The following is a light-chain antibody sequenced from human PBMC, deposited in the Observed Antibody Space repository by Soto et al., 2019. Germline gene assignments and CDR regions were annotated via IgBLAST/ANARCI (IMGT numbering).Light chain of an antibody. V-gene: IGKV1-5*03. J-gene: IGKJ1*01. CDR1: QRISKK. CDR3: QQYNSYPWT. CDR2: KAS. Sequence: IHMTQSPSSLSASVWDRVTITCRASQRISKKLSWYQQKPGKAPKLLIYKASSLESGVPSRFSGSGSGTEFTLTISSLQPDDFATYYCQQYNSYPWTFGQGTKVDIK.